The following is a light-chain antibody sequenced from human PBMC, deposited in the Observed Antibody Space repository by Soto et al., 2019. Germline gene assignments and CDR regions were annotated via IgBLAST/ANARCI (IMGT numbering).Light chain of an antibody. V-gene: IGKV3-20*01. CDR3: LQYESSRT. J-gene: IGKJ1*01. CDR2: GAS. Sequence: EIVLTQSPGTLSLSPEERATLSCRASQSVSSRFLAWYQQKPGQAPKVLIYGASTRATGIPDRFSGSGSGTDFTLTISRLEPEDFAVYYCLQYESSRTFGQGTKVEMK. CDR1: QSVSSRF.